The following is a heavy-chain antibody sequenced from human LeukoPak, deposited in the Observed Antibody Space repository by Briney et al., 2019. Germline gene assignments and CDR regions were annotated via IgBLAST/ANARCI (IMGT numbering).Heavy chain of an antibody. Sequence: GGSLRLSCAASGFPFSTSGMHWVRQAPGKGLEWVAFILKDGSNKYYADSVKGRFTISRDNSKNTLYLQTDSLRAEDTAVYYCAKDGGGTDFNYWGQGTLVTVSS. CDR1: GFPFSTSG. J-gene: IGHJ4*02. CDR3: AKDGGGTDFNY. V-gene: IGHV3-30*18. CDR2: ILKDGSNK. D-gene: IGHD1-26*01.